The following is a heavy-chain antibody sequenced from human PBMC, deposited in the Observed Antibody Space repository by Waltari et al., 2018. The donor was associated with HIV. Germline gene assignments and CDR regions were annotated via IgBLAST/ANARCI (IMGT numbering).Heavy chain of an antibody. CDR1: GFTFSKYA. Sequence: EVQVVESGGGLVQPGGSLRLSCAASGFTFSKYAMSWVRQAPGKVLEWVAAISGSGGSTHYADSVKGRFTISRDSSKNTLDLQMNSLRAEDTAVYFCAKDLYCSGGNCYSRVLDSWGQGTLVTVSS. CDR3: AKDLYCSGGNCYSRVLDS. D-gene: IGHD2-15*01. J-gene: IGHJ4*02. V-gene: IGHV3-23*04. CDR2: ISGSGGST.